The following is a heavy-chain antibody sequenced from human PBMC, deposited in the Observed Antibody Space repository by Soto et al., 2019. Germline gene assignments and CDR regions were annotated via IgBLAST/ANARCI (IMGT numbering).Heavy chain of an antibody. CDR1: GFTFDDHG. CDR3: AKDIGAVTRRGFDH. V-gene: IGHV3-9*01. J-gene: IGHJ4*02. Sequence: EVDLVESGGGLAQPGRSLRLSCVASGFTFDDHGMHWVRQIPGRGLEWVSGISWNSGSIGYAESVKGRFTIFRDNAKNSLYLEMNSLRQEDTALYYCAKDIGAVTRRGFDHWGQGTLVTVSS. CDR2: ISWNSGSI. D-gene: IGHD4-17*01.